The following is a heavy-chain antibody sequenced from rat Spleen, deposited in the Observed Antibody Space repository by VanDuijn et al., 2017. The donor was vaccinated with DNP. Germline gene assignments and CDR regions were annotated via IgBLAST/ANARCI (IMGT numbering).Heavy chain of an antibody. CDR1: GFTFRDHN. V-gene: IGHV5-7*01. Sequence: EVQLVESGGGLVQPGRSLKLSCAASGFTFRDHNMAWVRQAPKKGLEWVATISYDGSITYYRDSVKGRFIISRDNAKSTLYLRMDSLRSEDTATYYCTRPDYSDGSYYYGWFAYWGQGTLVTVSS. CDR2: ISYDGSIT. D-gene: IGHD1-12*02. CDR3: TRPDYSDGSYYYGWFAY. J-gene: IGHJ3*01.